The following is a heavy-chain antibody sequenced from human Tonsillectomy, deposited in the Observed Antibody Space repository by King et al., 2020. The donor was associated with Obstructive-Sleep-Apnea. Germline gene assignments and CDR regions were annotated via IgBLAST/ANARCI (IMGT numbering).Heavy chain of an antibody. CDR2: ISAGNGYT. D-gene: IGHD4-23*01. CDR1: GYTFTDYA. Sequence: QLVQSGAEVKKPGASVKVSCKASGYTFTDYAIHWVRQAPGQRLEWMGWISAGNGYTQYSRKFQGRVTITRDTSATTAYMELSSLRSEDTAVYYCARLVSRSDNSITYCFDHWGQGTLVTVSS. V-gene: IGHV1-3*01. J-gene: IGHJ4*02. CDR3: ARLVSRSDNSITYCFDH.